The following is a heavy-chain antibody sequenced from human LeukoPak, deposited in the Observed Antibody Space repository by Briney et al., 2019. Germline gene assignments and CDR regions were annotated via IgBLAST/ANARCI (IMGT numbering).Heavy chain of an antibody. CDR1: GFTFSSYE. V-gene: IGHV3-48*03. CDR2: ISSSGSTI. Sequence: GGSLRLSCAASGFTFSSYEMNWVRQAPGKGLEWVSYISSSGSTIYYADSVRGRFTISRDNAKNSLYLQMNSLRAEDTAVYYCARGNWNDYTTGFDYWGQGTLVTVSS. J-gene: IGHJ4*02. CDR3: ARGNWNDYTTGFDY. D-gene: IGHD1-20*01.